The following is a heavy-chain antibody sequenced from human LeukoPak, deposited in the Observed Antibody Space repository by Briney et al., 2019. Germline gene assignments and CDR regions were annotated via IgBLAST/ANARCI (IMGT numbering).Heavy chain of an antibody. CDR3: ARTRTYYYDI. D-gene: IGHD3-22*01. CDR1: GFTFSDYY. J-gene: IGHJ4*02. V-gene: IGHV3-11*04. CDR2: ISSGGRTI. Sequence: PGGSLRLSCAASGFTFSDYYMTWLRQAPGKGLEWVSHISSGGRTIYYADSLKGRFTISRDNAKNSLYLQMNSVRAEDTAVYFCARTRTYYYDIWGQGTLVTVSS.